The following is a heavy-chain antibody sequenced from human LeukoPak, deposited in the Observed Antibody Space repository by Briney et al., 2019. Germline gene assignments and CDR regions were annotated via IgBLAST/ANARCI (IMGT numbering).Heavy chain of an antibody. J-gene: IGHJ5*02. D-gene: IGHD4-17*01. V-gene: IGHV3-43*02. CDR1: GFTFDDYA. CDR2: ISGDGGST. CDR3: AKERHGENWFDP. Sequence: GGSLRLSCAASGFTFDDYAMHWVRQAPGKGLEWVSLISGDGGSTYYADSVKGRFTISRDNSKNSLYLLMNSLRTEDTALYYCAKERHGENWFDPWGQGTLVTVSS.